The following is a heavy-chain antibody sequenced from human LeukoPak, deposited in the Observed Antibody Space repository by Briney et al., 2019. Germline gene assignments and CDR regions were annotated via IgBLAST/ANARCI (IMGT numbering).Heavy chain of an antibody. V-gene: IGHV1-46*01. CDR3: ARDLKYQLLSATGLQLVYGMDV. CDR1: GYTFTSYY. D-gene: IGHD2-2*01. J-gene: IGHJ6*02. CDR2: INPSGGST. Sequence: ASVTVSCKASGYTFTSYYMHWVRQAPGQGLEWMGIINPSGGSTSYAQKFQGRVTITADESTSTAYMELSSLRSEDTAVYYCARDLKYQLLSATGLQLVYGMDVWGQGTTVTVSS.